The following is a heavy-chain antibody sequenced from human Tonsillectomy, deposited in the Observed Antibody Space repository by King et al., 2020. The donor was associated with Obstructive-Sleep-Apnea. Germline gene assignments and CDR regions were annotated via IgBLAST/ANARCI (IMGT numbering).Heavy chain of an antibody. D-gene: IGHD5-18*01. Sequence: QLVQSGAEVKKPGSSVKVSCKASGGTFSNYAISWVRQAPGQGLEWMGRIIPILNIANYAQKFQGRVTITADKSTSTAYMELRGLRSEDTAVYYCSRDLRGYSYGDYYYYGMDVWGQGTTVTVSS. V-gene: IGHV1-69*09. J-gene: IGHJ6*02. CDR3: SRDLRGYSYGDYYYYGMDV. CDR1: GGTFSNYA. CDR2: IIPILNIA.